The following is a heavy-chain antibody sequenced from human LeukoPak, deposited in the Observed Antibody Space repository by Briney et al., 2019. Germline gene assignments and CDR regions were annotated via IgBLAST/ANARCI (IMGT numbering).Heavy chain of an antibody. V-gene: IGHV1-2*02. CDR2: INPNSGDT. CDR3: ARDYQAGGDY. D-gene: IGHD3-16*01. CDR1: GYTFTGYY. Sequence: ASVKVSCKASGYTFTGYYIHWVRQAPGQGLEWMGWINPNSGDTNYAQKFQGRVTMTRDTSINTVYMELSRLRSDDTAVLYCARDYQAGGDYWGQGTLVTVSS. J-gene: IGHJ4*02.